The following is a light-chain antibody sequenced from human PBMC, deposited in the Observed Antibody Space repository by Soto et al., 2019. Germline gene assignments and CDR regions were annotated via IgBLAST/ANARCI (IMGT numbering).Light chain of an antibody. J-gene: IGKJ2*01. V-gene: IGKV3-20*01. CDR2: DTS. CDR1: QTLGTKY. Sequence: EIVLTQSPGTLSLSPGERATLSCRASQTLGTKYLAWYQQKPGQAPSLLIYDTSNRATGVTDRFSCSGSETDFTLTISRLEPEDFAVYYCHHYGTSPPNTFGKGTKLEIK. CDR3: HHYGTSPPNT.